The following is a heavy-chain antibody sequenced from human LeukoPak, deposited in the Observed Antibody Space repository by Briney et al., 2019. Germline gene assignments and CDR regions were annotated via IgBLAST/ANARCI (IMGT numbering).Heavy chain of an antibody. J-gene: IGHJ3*02. CDR1: GFIVSSNY. D-gene: IGHD5-24*01. CDR2: IYRPGST. Sequence: PGGSLRLSCAASGFIVSSNYMSWVRKAPGKGLEWVSVIYRPGSTYYAESVQGRFTVSRDNSMNTLYLQMNSLRAEDTAVYYCARGREDGRNLNDAFDIWGQGRMVTVSS. V-gene: IGHV3-66*01. CDR3: ARGREDGRNLNDAFDI.